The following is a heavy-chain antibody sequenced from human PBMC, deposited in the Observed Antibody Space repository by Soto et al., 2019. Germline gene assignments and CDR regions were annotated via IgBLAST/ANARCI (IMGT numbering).Heavy chain of an antibody. CDR2: IYYSGST. Sequence: SETLSLTCTVSGGSISSSSYYWGWIRQPPGKGLEWIGSIYYSGSTYYNPSLKSRVTISVDTSKNQFSLKLSSVTAADTAVYYCARGLRRGGYNRFDYWGQGTLVTVS. CDR3: ARGLRRGGYNRFDY. D-gene: IGHD5-12*01. CDR1: GGSISSSSYY. J-gene: IGHJ4*02. V-gene: IGHV4-39*01.